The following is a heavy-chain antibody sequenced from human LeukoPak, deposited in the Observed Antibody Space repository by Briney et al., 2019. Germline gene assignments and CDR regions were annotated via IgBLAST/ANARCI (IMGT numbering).Heavy chain of an antibody. V-gene: IGHV4-39*07. CDR2: IYYSGST. CDR3: ARMGGRMITFGGGPFDY. D-gene: IGHD3-16*01. J-gene: IGHJ4*02. CDR1: GGSISNYY. Sequence: KSSETLSLTCTVSGGSISNYYWYWIRQPPGKGLEWIGSIYYSGSTYYNPSLKSRVTISVDTSKNQFSLKLSSVTAADTAVYYCARMGGRMITFGGGPFDYWGQGTLVTVSS.